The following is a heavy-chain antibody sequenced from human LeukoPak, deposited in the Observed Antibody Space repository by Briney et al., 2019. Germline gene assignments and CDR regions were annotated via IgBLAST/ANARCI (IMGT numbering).Heavy chain of an antibody. V-gene: IGHV4-30-4*01. CDR2: IYYSGST. J-gene: IGHJ4*02. CDR1: GGSISSGDYY. Sequence: PSETLSLTCTVSGGSISSGDYYWSWIRQPPGKGLEWIGNIYYSGSTYYNPSLKSRVTISVDTSKNQFSLKLSSVTAADTAVYYCARAVRYCSSTSCQWVDYWGQGTLVTVSS. CDR3: ARAVRYCSSTSCQWVDY. D-gene: IGHD2-2*01.